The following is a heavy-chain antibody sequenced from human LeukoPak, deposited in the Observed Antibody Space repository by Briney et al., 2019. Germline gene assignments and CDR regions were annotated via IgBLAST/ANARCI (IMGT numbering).Heavy chain of an antibody. Sequence: AGGSLRLSCAASGFTFSNYAMHWVRQAPGKGLEWVAVISDDGTNKYYADSVKGRFTISRDNSKDTLSLQMDSLRAEDTVLYSCARGGYFYNYYMDVWGKGTTVTVSS. J-gene: IGHJ6*03. V-gene: IGHV3-30*01. CDR1: GFTFSNYA. CDR3: ARGGYFYNYYMDV. CDR2: ISDDGTNK. D-gene: IGHD2-15*01.